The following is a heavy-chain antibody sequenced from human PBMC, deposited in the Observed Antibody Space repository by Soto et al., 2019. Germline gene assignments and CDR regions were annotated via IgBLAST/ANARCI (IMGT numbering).Heavy chain of an antibody. J-gene: IGHJ4*02. CDR1: GFTFSKYG. V-gene: IGHV3-30*18. D-gene: IGHD3-22*01. CDR2: LSFDGSNK. Sequence: GGSLRLSCEATGFTFSKYGMHWVRQAPGKGLEWVAVLSFDGSNKYYADSVRGRFTISRDNSKNMLYLQMNSLRVEDTAVYYCAKSATSSGYYARLDYWGQGALVTVSS. CDR3: AKSATSSGYYARLDY.